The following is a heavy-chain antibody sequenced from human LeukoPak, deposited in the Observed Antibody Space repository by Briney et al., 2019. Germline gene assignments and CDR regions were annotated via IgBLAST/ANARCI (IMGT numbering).Heavy chain of an antibody. CDR2: IYQSGST. D-gene: IGHD6-13*01. CDR3: ARVEDSSSLDY. V-gene: IGHV4-30-2*01. J-gene: IGHJ4*02. Sequence: SETLSLTCTVSGGSISSGGYYWSWIRQPPGKGLEWIGYIYQSGSTYYNPSLKSRVTISVDRSKNQFSLKLSSVTAADTAVYYCARVEDSSSLDYWGQGTLVTVSS. CDR1: GGSISSGGYY.